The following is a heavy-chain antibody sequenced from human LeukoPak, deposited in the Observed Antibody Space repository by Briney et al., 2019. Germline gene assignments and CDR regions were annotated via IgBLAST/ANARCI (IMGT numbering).Heavy chain of an antibody. V-gene: IGHV3-23*01. CDR2: ISGSGGST. J-gene: IGHJ4*02. CDR3: ARDRDSGGGFGY. CDR1: GFTFSSYA. Sequence: GGSLRLSCAASGFTFSSYAMHWVRQAPGKGLEWISAISGSGGSTYYADSVKGRFTISRDNSKNTLYLQMNSLRAEDTAVYYCARDRDSGGGFGYWGQGTLVTVSS. D-gene: IGHD6-19*01.